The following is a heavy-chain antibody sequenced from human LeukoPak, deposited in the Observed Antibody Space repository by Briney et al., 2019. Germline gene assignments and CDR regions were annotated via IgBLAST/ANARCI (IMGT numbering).Heavy chain of an antibody. J-gene: IGHJ4*02. CDR2: INPNSGGT. CDR3: AREGVGTMIVVAY. CDR1: GYTFTGYY. Sequence: ASVKVSCKASGYTFTGYYMHWVRQAPGQGLEWMGGINPNSGGTNYAQKFQGRVTMTRDTSISPAYMELSRLRSDDPAVYYCAREGVGTMIVVAYWGQGTLVTVSS. D-gene: IGHD3-22*01. V-gene: IGHV1-2*02.